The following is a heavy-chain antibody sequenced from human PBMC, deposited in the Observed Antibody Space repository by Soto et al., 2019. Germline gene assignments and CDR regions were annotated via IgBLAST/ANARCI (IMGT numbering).Heavy chain of an antibody. CDR3: AREREYYDILTGSLDVFDI. CDR2: ISYDGSNK. D-gene: IGHD3-9*01. Sequence: PGGSLRLSCAASGFTFSSYAMHWVRQAPGKGLEWVAVISYDGSNKYYADSVKGRFTISRDNSKNTLYLQMNSLRAEDTAVYYCAREREYYDILTGSLDVFDIWGQGTMVTVSS. V-gene: IGHV3-30-3*01. J-gene: IGHJ3*02. CDR1: GFTFSSYA.